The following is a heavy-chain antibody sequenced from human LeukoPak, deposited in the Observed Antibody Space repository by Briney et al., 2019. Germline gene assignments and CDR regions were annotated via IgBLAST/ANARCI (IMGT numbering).Heavy chain of an antibody. D-gene: IGHD5-12*01. V-gene: IGHV4-34*01. Sequence: PSETLSLTCAVYGGSFSGYYWSWIRQPPGKGLEWIGEINHSGSTNYNPSLKSRVTISVDTSKNQFSLKLSSVTAADTAVYYCARLRGYDEGRVNYYYGMDVWGKGATATVSS. CDR1: GGSFSGYY. CDR2: INHSGST. CDR3: ARLRGYDEGRVNYYYGMDV. J-gene: IGHJ6*04.